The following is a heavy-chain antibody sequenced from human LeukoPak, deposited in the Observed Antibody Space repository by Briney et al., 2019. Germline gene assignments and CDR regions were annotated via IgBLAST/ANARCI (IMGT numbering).Heavy chain of an antibody. V-gene: IGHV4-39*01. Sequence: SETLSLTCNVSGGSISGSNHYWGWIRQPPGKGLEWIVSMYYSGRTYYNPSLKSRVTISVDTSKNQFSLNLRSVTAADTAVYYRASRDGSMIVVSDYWGQGTLVTVSS. CDR3: ASRDGSMIVVSDY. CDR1: GGSISGSNHY. D-gene: IGHD3-22*01. J-gene: IGHJ4*02. CDR2: MYYSGRT.